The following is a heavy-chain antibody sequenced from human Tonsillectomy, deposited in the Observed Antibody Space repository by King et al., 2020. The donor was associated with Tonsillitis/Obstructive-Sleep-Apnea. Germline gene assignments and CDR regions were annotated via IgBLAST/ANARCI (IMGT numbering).Heavy chain of an antibody. V-gene: IGHV3-11*05. J-gene: IGHJ4*02. CDR1: GFTFSDYY. D-gene: IGHD2-2*02. Sequence: VQLVESGGGLVKPGGSLRLSRAASGFTFSDYYMTWIRQAPGKGLEWVSYISSSSSYTRYADSVKGRFTISRDNAKNSLYLQMNSLRAEDTAVYYCARAPYCSSTSCYTGLDYWGQGTLVTVSS. CDR2: ISSSSSYT. CDR3: ARAPYCSSTSCYTGLDY.